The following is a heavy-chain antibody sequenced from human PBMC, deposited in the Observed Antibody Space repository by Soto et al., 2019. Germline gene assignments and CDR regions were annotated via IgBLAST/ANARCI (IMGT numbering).Heavy chain of an antibody. Sequence: GGSLRLSCAASGFPFSNYEMNWVRQPPGKGLEWVAYISSSGTTIYYADSVKGRFTISRDNAKNPLFLQINSLSVEDTAVYYCARSPFLECNWAQGTLVTVSS. J-gene: IGHJ4*02. V-gene: IGHV3-48*03. CDR1: GFPFSNYE. CDR2: ISSSGTTI. CDR3: ARSPFLECN. D-gene: IGHD3-3*01.